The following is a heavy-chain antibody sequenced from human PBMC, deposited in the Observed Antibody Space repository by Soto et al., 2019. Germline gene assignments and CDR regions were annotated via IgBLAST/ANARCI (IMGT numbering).Heavy chain of an antibody. CDR1: GFTFSSYG. V-gene: IGHV3-NL1*01. J-gene: IGHJ6*02. D-gene: IGHD3-10*01. CDR2: LGGAGGST. Sequence: PGGSLRLSCSTSGFTFSSYGMHWVRHVPGRGLEWVASLGGAGGSTYYAESVRGRFSISRDNSQNTLFLQMKRRTVDDTAIYYCAAPRDEYGSGVSWFTYGMDIWGQGTTVTVSS. CDR3: AAPRDEYGSGVSWFTYGMDI.